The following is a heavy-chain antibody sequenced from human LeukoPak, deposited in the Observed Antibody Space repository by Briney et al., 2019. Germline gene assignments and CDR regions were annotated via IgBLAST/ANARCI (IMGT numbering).Heavy chain of an antibody. CDR1: GFTFSSYW. CDR2: IKSDGTST. V-gene: IGHV3-74*01. Sequence: TGGSLRLSCAASGFTFSSYWMHWVRQALGKGLVWVSRIKSDGTSTSYADSVKGRFTVSRDIAKHTLFLQMNSLRAEDTAVYYCAVRYSGSWYLFDYWGQGTLVTVSS. D-gene: IGHD6-13*01. J-gene: IGHJ4*02. CDR3: AVRYSGSWYLFDY.